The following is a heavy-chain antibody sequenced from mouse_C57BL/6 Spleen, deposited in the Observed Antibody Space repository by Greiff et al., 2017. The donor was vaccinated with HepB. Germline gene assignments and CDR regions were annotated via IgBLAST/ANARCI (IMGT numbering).Heavy chain of an antibody. D-gene: IGHD1-1*01. CDR2: IYPGDGDT. Sequence: QVQLQQSGPELVKPGASVKISCKASGYAFSSSWMNWVKQRPGKGLEWIGRIYPGDGDTNYNGKFKGKATLTADKSSSTAYMQLSSLTSEDSAVYFCAREGYYYGSPLLAMDYWGQGTSVTVSS. CDR1: GYAFSSSW. J-gene: IGHJ4*01. V-gene: IGHV1-82*01. CDR3: AREGYYYGSPLLAMDY.